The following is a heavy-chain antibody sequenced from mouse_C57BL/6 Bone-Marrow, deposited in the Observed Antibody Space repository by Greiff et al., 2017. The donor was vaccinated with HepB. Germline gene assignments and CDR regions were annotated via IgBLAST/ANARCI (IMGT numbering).Heavy chain of an antibody. J-gene: IGHJ1*03. V-gene: IGHV15-2*01. D-gene: IGHD1-1*01. CDR1: DSEVFPIAY. CDR3: ARGEVYYYGSSYNWYFDV. Sequence: QVQLKQSGSELRSPGSSVKLSCKDFDSEVFPIAYMSWVRQKPGHGFEWIGGILPSIGRTIYGEKFEDKATLDADTLSNTAYLELNSLTSEDSAIDYCARGEVYYYGSSYNWYFDVWGTGTTVTVSS. CDR2: ILPSIGRT.